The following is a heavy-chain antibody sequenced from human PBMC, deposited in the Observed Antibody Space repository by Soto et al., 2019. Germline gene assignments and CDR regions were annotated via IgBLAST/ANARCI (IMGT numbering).Heavy chain of an antibody. D-gene: IGHD2-15*01. Sequence: TLSLTCTVSGGSISSGGYYWSWIRQHPGKGLEWIGYIYYSGSTYYNPSLKNRVTISVDTSKNQFSLKLSSVTAADTAVYYCARDASYCSGGSCYSSGWFDPRGQGTLVTVSS. J-gene: IGHJ5*02. V-gene: IGHV4-31*03. CDR3: ARDASYCSGGSCYSSGWFDP. CDR2: IYYSGST. CDR1: GGSISSGGYY.